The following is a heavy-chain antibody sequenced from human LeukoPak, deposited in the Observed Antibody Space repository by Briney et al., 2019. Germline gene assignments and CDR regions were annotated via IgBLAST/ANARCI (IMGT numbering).Heavy chain of an antibody. CDR2: ISYDGSNK. J-gene: IGHJ4*02. D-gene: IGHD6-13*01. CDR3: AKDDGYSSSWPDY. Sequence: PGGSLRLSCEASGFTFSSYGMHWVRQAPGKGLEWVAVISYDGSNKCYADSVKGRFTISRDNSKNTLYLQMNSLRAEDTAVYYCAKDDGYSSSWPDYWGQGTLVIVSS. CDR1: GFTFSSYG. V-gene: IGHV3-30*18.